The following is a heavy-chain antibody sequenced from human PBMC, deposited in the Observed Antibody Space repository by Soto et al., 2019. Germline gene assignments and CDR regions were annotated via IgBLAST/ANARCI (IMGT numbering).Heavy chain of an antibody. V-gene: IGHV4-39*01. CDR3: VRHARSLLTGYYYFDY. CDR2: IYYSGST. D-gene: IGHD3-9*01. CDR1: GGSITSSNYY. Sequence: SETLSLTXSVSGGSITSSNYYWGWIRQPPGRGLEWIGSIYYSGSTHHNPSLESRDTISLDKSNNQFSLKLTSVTAADTAIYYCVRHARSLLTGYYYFDYWGPGILVTVSS. J-gene: IGHJ4*02.